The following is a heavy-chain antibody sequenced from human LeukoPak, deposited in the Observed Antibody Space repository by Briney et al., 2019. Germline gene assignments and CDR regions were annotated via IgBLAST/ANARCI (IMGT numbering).Heavy chain of an antibody. CDR3: ARFPGGAEYRHYYYMDV. Sequence: SETLSLTCSVSGGSISNYFWSWIRQPPGKGLECIGFIYYSETTNYNPSFKSRVTISVDTFKNQFSLKLNSVTAADTAVYYCARFPGGAEYRHYYYMDVWGKGTTVTVSS. V-gene: IGHV4-59*01. D-gene: IGHD1-14*01. CDR1: GGSISNYF. J-gene: IGHJ6*03. CDR2: IYYSETT.